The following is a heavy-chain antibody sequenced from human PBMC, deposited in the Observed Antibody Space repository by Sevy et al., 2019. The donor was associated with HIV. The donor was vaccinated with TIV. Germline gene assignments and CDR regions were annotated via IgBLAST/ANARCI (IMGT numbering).Heavy chain of an antibody. D-gene: IGHD2-2*02. CDR3: VREELGGSCYSLDC. V-gene: IGHV3-7*01. J-gene: IGHJ4*02. Sequence: GGSLRLSCAASGFTFSSYWMSWVRQAPGKGLEWVATMKQDGSEKYYVDSVKGRFTISRDNAKHSLYLQMNSLRAEDTAVYYCVREELGGSCYSLDCWGQGTLVTVSS. CDR2: MKQDGSEK. CDR1: GFTFSSYW.